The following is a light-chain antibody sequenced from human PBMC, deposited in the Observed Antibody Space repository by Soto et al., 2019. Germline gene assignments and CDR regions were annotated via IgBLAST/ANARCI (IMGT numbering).Light chain of an antibody. Sequence: QSVLTQPPSVSEAPRQRVTISCSGSRSNIGSNAVNWYQQLPGQAPKLLLYYDDLLPSGVSDRFSGSKSGTSASLAISGLQSEDEADYYCAAWDASLNAFVFGTGTKRTVL. CDR3: AAWDASLNAFV. CDR2: YDD. J-gene: IGLJ1*01. CDR1: RSNIGSNA. V-gene: IGLV1-36*01.